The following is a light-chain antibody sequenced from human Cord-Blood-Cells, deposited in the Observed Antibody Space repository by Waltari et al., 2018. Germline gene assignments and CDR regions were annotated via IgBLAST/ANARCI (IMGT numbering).Light chain of an antibody. V-gene: IGLV1-47*01. CDR2: RNN. CDR3: AAWDDSLSGWV. J-gene: IGLJ3*02. CDR1: SSNIGSNY. Sequence: QSVLTQPPSASGTPGQRVTISCSGSSSNIGSNYVYWYQQLPGTAPQLLIYRNNQRPAGVPDRFSGSKSGTSASLAISGLRSEDEADYYCAAWDDSLSGWVFGGGTKPTVL.